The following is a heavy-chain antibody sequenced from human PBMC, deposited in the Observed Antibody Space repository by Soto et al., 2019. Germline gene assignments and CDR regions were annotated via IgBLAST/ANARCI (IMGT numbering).Heavy chain of an antibody. CDR1: GGSISSYY. CDR3: ARCHSGCDGPYYMDV. J-gene: IGHJ6*03. CDR2: IYYSGST. Sequence: QVQLQESGPGLVKPSETLSLTCTVSGGSISSYYWSWIRQPPGKGLEWIGYIYYSGSTNYNPSLKSRVTISVDTSKNQFSLKLSSVTAADTAVYYCARCHSGCDGPYYMDVWGKGTTVTVSS. V-gene: IGHV4-59*01. D-gene: IGHD5-12*01.